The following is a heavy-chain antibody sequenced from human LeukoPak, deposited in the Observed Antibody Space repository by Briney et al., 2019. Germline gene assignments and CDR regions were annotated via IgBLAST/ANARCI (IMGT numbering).Heavy chain of an antibody. D-gene: IGHD4-17*01. CDR2: IRSKAYGGTT. J-gene: IGHJ4*02. Sequence: HPGGSLRLSCTASGFTFGDYAMSWVRQAPGKGLEWVGFIRSKAYGGTTEYAASVKGRFTISRDDSKSIAYLQMNGLKTEDTAVYYCTRGGYGDYPFDYWGQGTLVTVSS. CDR3: TRGGYGDYPFDY. V-gene: IGHV3-49*04. CDR1: GFTFGDYA.